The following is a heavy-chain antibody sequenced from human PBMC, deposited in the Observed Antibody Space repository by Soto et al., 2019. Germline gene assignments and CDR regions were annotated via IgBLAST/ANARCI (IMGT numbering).Heavy chain of an antibody. CDR3: ARYMTTDEYEVGY. J-gene: IGHJ4*02. D-gene: IGHD4-17*01. V-gene: IGHV4-59*01. Sequence: XXTLSLTCTVSCGSISSYYWSWIRQPPGXGLEWIGCIXYSGRXNYNHSLKSRVXVSVDTCXXQFALKLSYVTVEDTAVYYCARYMTTDEYEVGYWGKGTLVTVYS. CDR1: CGSISSYY. CDR2: IXYSGRX.